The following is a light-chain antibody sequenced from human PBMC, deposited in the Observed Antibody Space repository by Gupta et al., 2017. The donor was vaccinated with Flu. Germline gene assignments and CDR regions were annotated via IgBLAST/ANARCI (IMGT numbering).Light chain of an antibody. V-gene: IGKV2-28*01. CDR2: LGS. CDR3: MQALQTPYS. Sequence: DIVMXQSPLSLPVTPXEPASISCRSSQSLLHSNGYNYLDWYLQKPGQSPQLLIYLGSNRASGVPDRFSGSGSGTDFTLKISRVEAEDVGVYYCMQALQTPYSFGQGTKLEIK. J-gene: IGKJ2*03. CDR1: QSLLHSNGYNY.